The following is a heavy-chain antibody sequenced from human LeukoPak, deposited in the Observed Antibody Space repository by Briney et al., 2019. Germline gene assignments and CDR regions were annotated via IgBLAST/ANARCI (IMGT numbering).Heavy chain of an antibody. CDR1: GYTFTDSY. V-gene: IGHV1-2*02. CDR3: ARGTTEGDY. Sequence: ASVKVSCKASGYTFTDSYIHWVRQAPGQGLEWMGRINTNRGGTNYAQRFEGRVTMTRDTSITTAYMELTSLTSDDTAVYYCARGTTEGDYWGQGTLVTVSS. CDR2: INTNRGGT. D-gene: IGHD1-1*01. J-gene: IGHJ4*02.